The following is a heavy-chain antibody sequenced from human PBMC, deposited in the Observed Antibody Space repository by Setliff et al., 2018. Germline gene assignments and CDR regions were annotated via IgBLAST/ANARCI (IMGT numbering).Heavy chain of an antibody. CDR2: IYPADSDT. D-gene: IGHD6-25*01. J-gene: IGHJ3*02. CDR1: GYTFTNYW. V-gene: IGHV5-51*01. Sequence: PGESLKISCKGSGYTFTNYWIAWVRQMPGKGLEYMGIIYPADSDTTYSPSFQGQVTISADKSINTAYLQWSSLKASDTAMYYCARLGAPASHDAFDIWGQGTMVTVSS. CDR3: ARLGAPASHDAFDI.